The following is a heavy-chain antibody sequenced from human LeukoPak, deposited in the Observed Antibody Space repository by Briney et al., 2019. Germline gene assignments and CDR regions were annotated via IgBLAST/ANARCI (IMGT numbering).Heavy chain of an antibody. CDR1: GFTFSSYA. Sequence: GGSLRLSCAASGFTFSSYAMSWVRQAPGEGLEWVSAISGSGDSTYYGDSVKGRFTISRDNSKNTLYLQMNSLRAEGTAVYYCAKTRPLDSSSWSHGDYWGQGTLVTVSS. J-gene: IGHJ4*02. CDR3: AKTRPLDSSSWSHGDY. CDR2: ISGSGDST. V-gene: IGHV3-23*01. D-gene: IGHD6-13*01.